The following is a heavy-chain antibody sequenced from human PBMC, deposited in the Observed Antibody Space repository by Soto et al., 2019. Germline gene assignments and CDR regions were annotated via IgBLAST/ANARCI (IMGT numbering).Heavy chain of an antibody. J-gene: IGHJ3*02. CDR2: ISSSSSSI. CDR3: ASDSGGRNWAFDI. Sequence: GGSLSLSCAASKFPFNSYTMNWVRQAPGKGLEWVSSISSSSSSIYYADSVKGRFTISRDNAKNSLYLQMNSLRDEDTAVYYCASDSGGRNWAFDIWGQGTMVTVSS. V-gene: IGHV3-48*02. D-gene: IGHD3-16*01. CDR1: KFPFNSYT.